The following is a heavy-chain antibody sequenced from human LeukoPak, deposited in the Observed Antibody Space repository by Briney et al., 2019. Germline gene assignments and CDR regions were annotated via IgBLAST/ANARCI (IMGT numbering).Heavy chain of an antibody. CDR1: GGSISSYY. CDR3: ARHHDTANYYYYYFDY. CDR2: IYYSGST. Sequence: SETLSLTCTVSGGSISSYYWSWIRQPPGKGLEWIGYIYYSGSTNYNPSLKSRVTISVDTSKNQFSLKLSSVTAADTAVYYCARHHDTANYYYYYFDYWGQGTLVTVSS. J-gene: IGHJ4*02. D-gene: IGHD5-18*01. V-gene: IGHV4-59*08.